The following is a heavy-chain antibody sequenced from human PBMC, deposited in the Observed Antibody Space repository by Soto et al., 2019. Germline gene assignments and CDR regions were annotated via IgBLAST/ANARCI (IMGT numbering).Heavy chain of an antibody. V-gene: IGHV1-18*01. CDR1: GYTFTNFG. CDR3: GRLIPGVEVWFDP. J-gene: IGHJ5*02. D-gene: IGHD2-2*01. Sequence: GASVKVSCKASGYTFTNFGVTWVRRAPGQGPEWMGWISAYTDTPNFAQKFQGRVTMTIDTSTSTAYMDLSSLTSDDTAVYSCGRLIPGVEVWFDPCGQCPLVTVYS. CDR2: ISAYTDTP.